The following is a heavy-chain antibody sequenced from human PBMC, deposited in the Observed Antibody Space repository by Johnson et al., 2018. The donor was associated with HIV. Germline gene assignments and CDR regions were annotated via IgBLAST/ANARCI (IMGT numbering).Heavy chain of an antibody. CDR1: GFIVSNNY. D-gene: IGHD2-15*01. Sequence: EVQLVESGGGLVQPGGSLRLSCAASGFIVSNNYMNWVRQTPGKGLEWVSILHRDGTTYYADSVKGRFTISRDNSKNTLYLQMNSLRAEDTAVYYCARKVVVVAAAAGDGWDAFDIGGQGTRVTVSS. V-gene: IGHV3-66*01. CDR2: LHRDGTT. J-gene: IGHJ3*02. CDR3: ARKVVVVAAAAGDGWDAFDI.